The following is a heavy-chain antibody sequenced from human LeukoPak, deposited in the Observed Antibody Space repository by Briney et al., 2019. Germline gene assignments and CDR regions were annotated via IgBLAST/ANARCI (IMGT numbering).Heavy chain of an antibody. V-gene: IGHV3-15*01. CDR2: IKRRGVTGPT. Sequence: GGSLRLSCAASGFTFSNAWMNWVRQAPGKGLEWVGRIKRRGVTGPTEYAAPVEGRFTISRDDSKNTLYLQMSSLKTEDTAVYYCTRGSNSDDSSDFDHWGQGTLVTVSS. D-gene: IGHD3-22*01. J-gene: IGHJ4*02. CDR3: TRGSNSDDSSDFDH. CDR1: GFTFSNAW.